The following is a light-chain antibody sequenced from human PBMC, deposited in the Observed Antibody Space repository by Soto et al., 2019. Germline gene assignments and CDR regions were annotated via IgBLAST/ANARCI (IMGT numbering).Light chain of an antibody. V-gene: IGKV1-27*01. J-gene: IGKJ1*01. CDR1: QAIGSH. CDR2: GAS. Sequence: DIPMTQSPSSLSASLGDRVTITCRATQAIGSHLAWYQQKPGKVPKLLINGASTLQSGVPSRFSGRGSGTDFTLTSSSLQPEDYATYYCQKYNSVPRTFGQGTKVEVK. CDR3: QKYNSVPRT.